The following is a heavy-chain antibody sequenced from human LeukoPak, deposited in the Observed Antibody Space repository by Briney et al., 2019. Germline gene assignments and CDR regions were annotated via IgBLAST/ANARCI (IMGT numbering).Heavy chain of an antibody. CDR2: IIPIFGTA. D-gene: IGHD1-26*01. Sequence: SVKVSCKASGGTFSSYAISWVRQAPGQGLEWMGGIIPIFGTANYAQKFQGRVTITADESTSTAYMELSSLRSEDTAVYYCARRAVDSGSYYDNWFDPWGQGTLVTVSS. J-gene: IGHJ5*02. CDR1: GGTFSSYA. V-gene: IGHV1-69*13. CDR3: ARRAVDSGSYYDNWFDP.